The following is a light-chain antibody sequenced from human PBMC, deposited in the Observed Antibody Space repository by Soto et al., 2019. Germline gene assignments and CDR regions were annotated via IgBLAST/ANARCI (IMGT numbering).Light chain of an antibody. CDR2: DVS. CDR3: SSYTSGSTLVV. Sequence: LTQPASVSGIPGQSITISCTGASSDVGAYNYVSWYQQHPGKAPKLMIYDVSNRPSGVSNRFSGSKSGNTASLTISGLQAEDEADYYCSSYTSGSTLVVFGGGTKVTVL. CDR1: SSDVGAYNY. J-gene: IGLJ2*01. V-gene: IGLV2-14*03.